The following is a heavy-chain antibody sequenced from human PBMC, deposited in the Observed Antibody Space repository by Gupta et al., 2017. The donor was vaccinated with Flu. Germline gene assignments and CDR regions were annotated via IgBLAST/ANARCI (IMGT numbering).Heavy chain of an antibody. CDR2: MSYDGRHK. J-gene: IGHJ4*02. V-gene: IGHV3-30*04. CDR3: SGGDVQVWQPQIDH. Sequence: QIQLVESGGGVVQPGRSLRLSCAASGFTFRTFAMLWVRQASGKGLEWVAVMSYDGRHKWYADSVKGRFTVSRDNAKNTLYLQMDSLRAEDTAVYYCSGGDVQVWQPQIDHWGQGTLVTVSS. D-gene: IGHD6-6*01. CDR1: GFTFRTFA.